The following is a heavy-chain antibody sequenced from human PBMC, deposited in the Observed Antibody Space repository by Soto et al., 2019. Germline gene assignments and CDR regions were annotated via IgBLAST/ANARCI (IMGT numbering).Heavy chain of an antibody. CDR3: ARGSDYFDY. CDR2: ISYDGSNK. CDR1: GFTFSSYA. D-gene: IGHD3-3*01. J-gene: IGHJ4*02. V-gene: IGHV3-30-3*01. Sequence: GGSLRLSCAASGFTFSSYAMHWVRQAPGKGLEWVAVISYDGSNKYYADSVRGRFTISRDNSKNTLYLQMNSLRAEDTAVYYCARGSDYFDYWGQGTLVTVSS.